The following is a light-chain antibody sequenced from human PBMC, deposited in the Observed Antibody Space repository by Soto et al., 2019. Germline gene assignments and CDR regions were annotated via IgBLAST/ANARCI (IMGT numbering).Light chain of an antibody. CDR3: QTWVTGTYVV. Sequence: QLVLTQSPSASASLGASVKLTCTLSSGHSFYAIAWHQQQPEKGPRYLMKLNSDGSHSKGDGIPDRFSGSSSGAERYLTISSLQSEDAADYYCQTWVTGTYVVFGGGTKVTVL. J-gene: IGLJ2*01. CDR1: SGHSFYA. V-gene: IGLV4-69*01. CDR2: LNSDGSH.